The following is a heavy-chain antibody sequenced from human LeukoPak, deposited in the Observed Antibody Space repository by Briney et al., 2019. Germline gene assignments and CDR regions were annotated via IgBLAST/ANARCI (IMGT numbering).Heavy chain of an antibody. CDR3: ARERAMAGLLDY. CDR2: IYYSGST. J-gene: IGHJ4*02. Sequence: SETLSLTCTVSGGSISNYYWSWIRQPPGKGLEWIGYIYYSGSTDYNPSLKSRVTISVDTSKNQFFLKLSSVTAADTAVYYCARERAMAGLLDYWGQGILVIVSS. V-gene: IGHV4-59*01. CDR1: GGSISNYY. D-gene: IGHD6-19*01.